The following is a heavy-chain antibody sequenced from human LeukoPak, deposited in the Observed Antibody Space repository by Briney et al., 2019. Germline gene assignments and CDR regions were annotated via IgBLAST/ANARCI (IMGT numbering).Heavy chain of an antibody. CDR2: ISYDGSNK. CDR1: GFTFSSYA. Sequence: GGSLRLSCAASGFTFSSYAMHWVRQAPGKGLEWVAVISYDGSNKYYADSVKGRFTISRDNSKNTLYLQMNSLRAEDTAVYYCAKDGSGYYPGDYWGQGTLVTVSS. V-gene: IGHV3-30*04. CDR3: AKDGSGYYPGDY. D-gene: IGHD3-22*01. J-gene: IGHJ4*02.